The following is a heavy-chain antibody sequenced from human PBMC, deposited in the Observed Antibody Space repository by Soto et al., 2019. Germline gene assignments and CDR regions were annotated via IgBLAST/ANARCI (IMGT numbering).Heavy chain of an antibody. Sequence: QVQLVQSGAEVKKPGSSVKVSCKASGGTFSNYAINWVRQAPGQWLEWMGGIIPLFGTPNYAQKFQGRVTFTAHKSTSTAYMELRSLRSDDTAVYYCARGWETVGTTTPFAYWGQGTLVTVSS. J-gene: IGHJ4*02. CDR1: GGTFSNYA. D-gene: IGHD1-26*01. V-gene: IGHV1-69*06. CDR2: IIPLFGTP. CDR3: ARGWETVGTTTPFAY.